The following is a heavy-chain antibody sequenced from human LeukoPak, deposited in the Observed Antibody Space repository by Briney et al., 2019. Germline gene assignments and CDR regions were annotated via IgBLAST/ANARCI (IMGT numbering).Heavy chain of an antibody. J-gene: IGHJ4*02. CDR1: GGTFSSYA. Sequence: SVKVSCKASGGTFSSYAISWVRQAPGQGREWMGGIIPIFGTANYAQTFQGRVTITTEESTSTAYMELSSLRSEDTAVYYCARGQIVGIAAAGGYFDYWGQGTLVTVSS. V-gene: IGHV1-69*05. CDR3: ARGQIVGIAAAGGYFDY. D-gene: IGHD6-13*01. CDR2: IIPIFGTA.